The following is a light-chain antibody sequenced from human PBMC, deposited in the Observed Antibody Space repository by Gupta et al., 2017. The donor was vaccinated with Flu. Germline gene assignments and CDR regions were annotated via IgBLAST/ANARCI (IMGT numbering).Light chain of an antibody. CDR3: QQYNNWPPWT. CDR2: GAS. CDR1: QRVSSN. Sequence: EIVMTQSPATLSVSPGERATLSCRASQRVSSNLAWYQQKPGQAPRLLIYGASTRATGIPARFSGGGSGTEFTLTISSLQSEDVAVYYCQQYNNWPPWTFGQGTKVEIK. V-gene: IGKV3-15*01. J-gene: IGKJ1*01.